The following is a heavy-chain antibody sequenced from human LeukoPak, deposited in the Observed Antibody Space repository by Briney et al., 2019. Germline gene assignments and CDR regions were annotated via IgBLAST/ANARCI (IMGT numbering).Heavy chain of an antibody. CDR2: ISSSSSYI. CDR1: GFTFSSYS. V-gene: IGHV3-21*01. Sequence: PGGSLRLSCAASGFTFSSYSMNWVRQAPGKGLEWVSSISSSSSYIYYADSVKGRFTISRDNAKNSLYLQMNSLRAEDTAVYYCASPIMHSSGWYEVGEAFDIWGQGTMVTVSS. D-gene: IGHD6-19*01. CDR3: ASPIMHSSGWYEVGEAFDI. J-gene: IGHJ3*02.